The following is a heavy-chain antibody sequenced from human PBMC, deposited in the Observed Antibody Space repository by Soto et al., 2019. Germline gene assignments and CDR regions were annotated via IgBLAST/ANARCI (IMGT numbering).Heavy chain of an antibody. CDR1: GFTFSSYG. D-gene: IGHD2-21*02. Sequence: QVQLVESGGGVVQAGRSLRLSCAASGFTFSSYGMHWVRQAPGKGLEWVTVISYDGSNKYYADSVKGRFTISRDNSKNTLDLQMNSLRVEDTAVYFCANERSVTPRSDAFDLWGQGTMVTVSS. J-gene: IGHJ3*01. CDR3: ANERSVTPRSDAFDL. CDR2: ISYDGSNK. V-gene: IGHV3-30*18.